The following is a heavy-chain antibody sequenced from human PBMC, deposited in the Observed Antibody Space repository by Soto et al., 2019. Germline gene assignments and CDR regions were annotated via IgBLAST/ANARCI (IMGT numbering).Heavy chain of an antibody. Sequence: KAAETLSLTCTVSGGSISSGCYYWSWIRQHPGKGLECIGYIYYSGSTYYNPSLKSRVTISVDTSKNQFSLKLSSVTAADTAVYYCARESGYYNPNYYYSGMDVWGQGTTVTVSS. V-gene: IGHV4-31*03. J-gene: IGHJ6*02. CDR3: ARESGYYNPNYYYSGMDV. CDR2: IYYSGST. D-gene: IGHD3-9*01. CDR1: GGSISSGCYY.